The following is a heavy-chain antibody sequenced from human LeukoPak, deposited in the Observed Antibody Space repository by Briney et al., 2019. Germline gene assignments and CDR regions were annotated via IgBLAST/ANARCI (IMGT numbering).Heavy chain of an antibody. Sequence: SETLSLTCAVYGGSFSGYYWSWIRQPPGKGLDGIGEINHSGSTNYNPSLKSRVTISVDTSKNQFSLPLSSVTAADTAVYYCARALMSPISIWGQGTMVTVSS. CDR2: INHSGST. J-gene: IGHJ3*02. D-gene: IGHD3-10*02. CDR3: ARALMSPISI. V-gene: IGHV4-34*01. CDR1: GGSFSGYY.